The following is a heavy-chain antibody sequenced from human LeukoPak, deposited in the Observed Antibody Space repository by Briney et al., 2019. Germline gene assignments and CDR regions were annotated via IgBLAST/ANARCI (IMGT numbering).Heavy chain of an antibody. CDR3: ARESFWSGYYRLYCFDN. CDR2: INPNSGGT. V-gene: IGHV1-2*02. D-gene: IGHD3-3*01. J-gene: IGHJ4*02. CDR1: GYTFTGYY. Sequence: ASVKVSRKASGYTFTGYYMHWVRQAPGQGLEWMGWINPNSGGTNYAQKLQRRDTMTRDTSISTAYMELSRLRSDDTAVYYCARESFWSGYYRLYCFDNWGQGTLVTVSS.